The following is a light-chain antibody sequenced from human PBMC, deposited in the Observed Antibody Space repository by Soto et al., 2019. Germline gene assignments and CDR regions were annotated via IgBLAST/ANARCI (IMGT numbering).Light chain of an antibody. CDR3: QQYHIWPYT. J-gene: IGKJ2*01. CDR2: DAS. CDR1: QSISTD. Sequence: EIVMTQSPATLSVSPGERISLSCWASQSISTDLAWYQQKPGQAPRLLIYDASTRATDIPARFTGSGSGTDFTLTVSSLQSEDFAVYYCQQYHIWPYTFGLGTKL. V-gene: IGKV3-15*01.